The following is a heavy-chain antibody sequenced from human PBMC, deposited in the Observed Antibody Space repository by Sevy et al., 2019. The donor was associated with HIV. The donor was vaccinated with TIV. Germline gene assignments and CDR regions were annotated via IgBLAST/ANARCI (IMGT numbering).Heavy chain of an antibody. D-gene: IGHD2-8*01. V-gene: IGHV3-23*01. Sequence: GGSLRLSCAASGFTFSKYSMSWVRQPPGKGLEWVSTLTFGCGEINYADSVKGRFTISRDNSKSPVYLQMNNLRPEDTGVYYCAGEGCTKPHDYWGQGTLVTVSS. CDR2: LTFGCGEI. CDR1: GFTFSKYS. CDR3: AGEGCTKPHDY. J-gene: IGHJ4*02.